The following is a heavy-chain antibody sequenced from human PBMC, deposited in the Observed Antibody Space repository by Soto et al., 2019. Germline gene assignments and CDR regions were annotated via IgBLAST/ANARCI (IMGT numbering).Heavy chain of an antibody. CDR1: GYSFTSYW. D-gene: IGHD4-17*01. CDR2: IDPSDSYT. J-gene: IGHJ6*02. V-gene: IGHV5-10-1*01. Sequence: PGESLKISCKGSGYSFTSYWISWVRQMPGKGLEWMGRIDPSDSYTNYSPSFQGHVTISADKSISTAYLQWSSLKASDTAMYYCARQHGDYINYYYGMDVWGQGTTVNVSS. CDR3: ARQHGDYINYYYGMDV.